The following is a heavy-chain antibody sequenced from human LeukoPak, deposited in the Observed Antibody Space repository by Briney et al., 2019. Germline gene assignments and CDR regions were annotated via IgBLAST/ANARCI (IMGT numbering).Heavy chain of an antibody. V-gene: IGHV4-39*07. J-gene: IGHJ4*02. CDR3: ARRGVGGRYIAAAGYIDY. Sequence: SETLSLTCTVSGGSISSSTYYWGWIRQPPGKGLKCIGSIYYSGSTYYNPSLKSRVTISVDTSKNQSSLKLSSVTAADTAVYYCARRGVGGRYIAAAGYIDYWGQGTLVTVSS. D-gene: IGHD6-13*01. CDR1: GGSISSSTYY. CDR2: IYYSGST.